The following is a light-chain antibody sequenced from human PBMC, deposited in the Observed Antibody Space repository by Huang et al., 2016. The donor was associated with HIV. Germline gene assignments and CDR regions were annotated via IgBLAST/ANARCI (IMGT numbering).Light chain of an antibody. CDR1: QGISSY. CDR3: QQLNSYPEGFT. Sequence: IQLTQSPSSLSASVGDRVTITCRASQGISSYLAWYQQKPGKAPKPLIYAASTLQSGVPSRYSVSGSGTDFTLTISSLQPEDFATYYCQQLNSYPEGFTFGPGTKVDIK. V-gene: IGKV1-9*01. J-gene: IGKJ3*01. CDR2: AAS.